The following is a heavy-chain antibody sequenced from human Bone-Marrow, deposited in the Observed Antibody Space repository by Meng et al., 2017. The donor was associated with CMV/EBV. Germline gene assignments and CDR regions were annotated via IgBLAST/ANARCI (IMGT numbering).Heavy chain of an antibody. V-gene: IGHV1-2*02. Sequence: ASVKVSCKATGGTFTGYYMHWVRQAPGQGLEWMGWINPNSGGTNYAQKFKGRVTMTRDTSISTAYMELSRLRSDDTAVYYCAREEVGASDSWGQGTLVTVSS. D-gene: IGHD1-26*01. J-gene: IGHJ5*01. CDR3: AREEVGASDS. CDR1: GGTFTGYY. CDR2: INPNSGGT.